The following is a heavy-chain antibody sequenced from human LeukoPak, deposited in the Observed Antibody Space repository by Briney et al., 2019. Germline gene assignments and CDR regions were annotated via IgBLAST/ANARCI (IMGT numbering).Heavy chain of an antibody. CDR1: GGSVSGDY. V-gene: IGHV4-34*01. Sequence: SETLSLTCAVDGGSVSGDYWSWIRQPPGKGLEWIGEINHSGSTNYNPSLKSRVTISVDTSKNQFSLKLSSVTAADTAVYYCARGSCSSTSCYTVWGQGTLVTVSS. CDR3: ARGSCSSTSCYTV. CDR2: INHSGST. J-gene: IGHJ4*02. D-gene: IGHD2-2*02.